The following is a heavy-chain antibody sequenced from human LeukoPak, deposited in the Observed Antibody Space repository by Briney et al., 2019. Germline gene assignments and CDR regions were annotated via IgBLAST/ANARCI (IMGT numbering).Heavy chain of an antibody. D-gene: IGHD3-22*01. J-gene: IGHJ4*02. CDR3: ARGSGYYYNY. V-gene: IGHV3-48*04. CDR1: GFIFSNSN. CDR2: ISSGSSNV. Sequence: GGPLRLSCAASGFIFSNSNMNWVRQAPGKGLEWVSYISSGSSNVYYADSVKGRFTISRDNPKNSLYLQMSSLSAEDTAVYYCARGSGYYYNYWGQGTLVTVSS.